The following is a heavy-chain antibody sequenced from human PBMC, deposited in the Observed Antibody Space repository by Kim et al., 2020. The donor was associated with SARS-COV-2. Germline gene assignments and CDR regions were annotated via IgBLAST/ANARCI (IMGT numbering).Heavy chain of an antibody. D-gene: IGHD3-3*01. V-gene: IGHV1-24*01. Sequence: STQKYQGRVTITEDTSTATAYMEMSSLRSEDTAVYYLATGSPFGVGWFDPWGQGTLVTVSS. CDR3: ATGSPFGVGWFDP. J-gene: IGHJ5*02.